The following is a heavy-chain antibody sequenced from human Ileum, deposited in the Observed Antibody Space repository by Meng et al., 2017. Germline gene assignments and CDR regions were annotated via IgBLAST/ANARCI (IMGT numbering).Heavy chain of an antibody. CDR1: GGSISSSNW. CDR2: IYHSGNT. V-gene: IGHV4-4*02. Sequence: QVQLPDCGPGMVEPSGTPSLTCRVSGGSISSSNWWSWVRQPPGKGLEWIGEIYHSGNTNYNPSLKSRVTISVDKSKNQFSLKLSSVTAADTAVYYCARYILRWGYYFDYWGQGTLVTASS. CDR3: ARYILRWGYYFDY. J-gene: IGHJ4*02. D-gene: IGHD4-23*01.